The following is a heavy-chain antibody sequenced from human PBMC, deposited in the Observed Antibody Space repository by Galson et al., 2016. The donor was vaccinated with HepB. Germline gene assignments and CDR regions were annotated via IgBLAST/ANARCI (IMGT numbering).Heavy chain of an antibody. CDR3: VRRGGRTHDNISYPYAFDI. V-gene: IGHV4-39*01. J-gene: IGHJ3*02. Sequence: TLSLTCAISGGSISSRSHYWGWIRQPPGKGLQWLATVFFTGSSYYNPSLTSRLTTSVDTPNNQFSLKLSSVTAADTATYYCVRRGGRTHDNISYPYAFDIWGQGTMVTVSS. D-gene: IGHD2/OR15-2a*01. CDR2: VFFTGSS. CDR1: GGSISSRSHY.